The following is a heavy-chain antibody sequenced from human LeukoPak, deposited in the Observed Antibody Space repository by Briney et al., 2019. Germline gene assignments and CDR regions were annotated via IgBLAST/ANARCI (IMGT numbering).Heavy chain of an antibody. CDR3: ARVDSSGCVN. D-gene: IGHD6-19*01. J-gene: IGHJ4*02. CDR2: INSDGSGT. V-gene: IGHV3-74*01. CDR1: GFTFSTYW. Sequence: GSLRLSCAASGFTFSTYWMYWVRHAPGKGPVWVSRINSDGSGTVYADPVKGRFTISRDNAKNTLYLQMNSLRAEDTAIYYCARVDSSGCVNWGQGTLVTVSS.